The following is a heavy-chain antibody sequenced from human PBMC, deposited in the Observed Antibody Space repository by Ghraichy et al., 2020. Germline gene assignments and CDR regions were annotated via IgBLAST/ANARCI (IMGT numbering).Heavy chain of an antibody. CDR3: ARRYHESSDYYWGD. D-gene: IGHD3-22*01. Sequence: GGSLRLSCKGSGYSFTNYWIGWVRQMPGKGLEWMGIIYPGDSDTRYSPSFQGQVTISADKSLSTAYLQWSSLKASDTAMYYCARRYHESSDYYWGDWGQGTRVTVSS. CDR2: IYPGDSDT. CDR1: GYSFTNYW. J-gene: IGHJ4*02. V-gene: IGHV5-51*01.